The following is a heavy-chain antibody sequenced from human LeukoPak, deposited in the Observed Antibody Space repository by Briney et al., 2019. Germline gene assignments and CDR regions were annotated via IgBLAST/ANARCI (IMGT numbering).Heavy chain of an antibody. J-gene: IGHJ4*02. CDR1: GFTFSSYG. V-gene: IGHV3-30*18. Sequence: PGGSLRLSCAASGFTFSSYGMHWVRQAPGKGLEWVAVISYDGSNKYYADSMKGRFTISRDNSKNTLYLQMNSLRAEDTAVYYCAKAKKGYCSGGSCPSIDYWGRGTLVTVSS. CDR2: ISYDGSNK. D-gene: IGHD2-15*01. CDR3: AKAKKGYCSGGSCPSIDY.